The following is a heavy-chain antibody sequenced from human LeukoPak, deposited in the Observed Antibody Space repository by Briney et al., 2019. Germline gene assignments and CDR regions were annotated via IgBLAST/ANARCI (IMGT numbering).Heavy chain of an antibody. CDR3: AVGGPYYYYGLDL. J-gene: IGHJ6*02. Sequence: SETLSLTCTVSGGSISSSSYYWGWIRQPPGKGLEWLGSIYYTGNTYYNASLRSRVTISEDTSKDQFSLMLTSVTAADTAVYYCAVGGPYYYYGLDLWGQGTTVTVSS. CDR1: GGSISSSSYY. V-gene: IGHV4-39*01. CDR2: IYYTGNT. D-gene: IGHD2-15*01.